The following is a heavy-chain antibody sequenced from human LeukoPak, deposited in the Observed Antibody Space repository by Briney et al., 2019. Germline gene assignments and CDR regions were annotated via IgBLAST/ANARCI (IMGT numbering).Heavy chain of an antibody. J-gene: IGHJ4*02. CDR1: GGSFSGYY. CDR3: AGRSKQWLDLYYFDY. D-gene: IGHD6-19*01. V-gene: IGHV4-39*01. Sequence: SETLSLTCAVYGGSFSGYYWGWIRQPPGKGLEWIGSIYYSGSTYYNPSLKSRVTISVDTSKNQFSLKLSSVTAADTAVYYCAGRSKQWLDLYYFDYWGQGTLVTVSS. CDR2: IYYSGST.